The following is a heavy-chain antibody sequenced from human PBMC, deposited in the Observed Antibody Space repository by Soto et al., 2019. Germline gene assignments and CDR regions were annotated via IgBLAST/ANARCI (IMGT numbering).Heavy chain of an antibody. J-gene: IGHJ4*02. Sequence: GGSLRLSCAASGFTFSRYGMHWVRQAPGKGLEWVAVLSYDVNNKFYADSVKGRFTISRDNSKNSLYLQMNNLRAEDTAVYYCARERVTGYYNVIGYWGRGTLVTVSS. V-gene: IGHV3-30*13. D-gene: IGHD3-9*01. CDR1: GFTFSRYG. CDR3: ARERVTGYYNVIGY. CDR2: LSYDVNNK.